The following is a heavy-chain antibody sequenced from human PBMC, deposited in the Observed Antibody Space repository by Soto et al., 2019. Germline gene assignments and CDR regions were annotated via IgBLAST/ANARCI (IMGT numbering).Heavy chain of an antibody. CDR3: ATQEVGGSYVYTFDP. Sequence: SETRSLTCTVSGGSISSSNYYWGCIRQPPGKGLEWIGSIYYSGSTYYNPSLKSRVTISVDTSKNQFSLKLSSVTAADTAVYYCATQEVGGSYVYTFDPWGQGTLVTVS. V-gene: IGHV4-39*01. CDR1: GGSISSSNYY. J-gene: IGHJ5*02. CDR2: IYYSGST. D-gene: IGHD1-26*01.